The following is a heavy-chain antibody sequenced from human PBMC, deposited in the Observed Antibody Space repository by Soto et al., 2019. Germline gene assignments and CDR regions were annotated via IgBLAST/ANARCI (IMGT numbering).Heavy chain of an antibody. Sequence: PSVKVSCKASGYTFTGYYMHWVRQAPGQGLEWMGWINPNSGGTNYAQKFQGRVTMTRDTSISTAYMELSRLRSDDTAVYYCARRVSNDFWSGYPDYYYYGMDVWGQGTTVTVSS. J-gene: IGHJ6*02. CDR2: INPNSGGT. V-gene: IGHV1-2*02. D-gene: IGHD3-3*01. CDR3: ARRVSNDFWSGYPDYYYYGMDV. CDR1: GYTFTGYY.